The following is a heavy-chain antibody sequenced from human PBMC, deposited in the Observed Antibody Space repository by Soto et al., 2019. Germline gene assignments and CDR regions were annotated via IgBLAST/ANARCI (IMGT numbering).Heavy chain of an antibody. V-gene: IGHV1-46*01. Sequence: EASVKVSCKASGYTFTSYYMHWVRQAPGQGLEWMGIINPSGGSTSYAQKFQGRVTMTRDTSTSTVYMELSSLRSEDTAVYYCARDRRWDYDSSGYYSDAFDIWGQGTMVTVSS. D-gene: IGHD3-22*01. CDR2: INPSGGST. J-gene: IGHJ3*02. CDR3: ARDRRWDYDSSGYYSDAFDI. CDR1: GYTFTSYY.